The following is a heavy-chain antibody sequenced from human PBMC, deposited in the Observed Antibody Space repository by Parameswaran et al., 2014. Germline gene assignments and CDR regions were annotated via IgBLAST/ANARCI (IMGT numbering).Heavy chain of an antibody. CDR2: INAGDANT. D-gene: IGHD4-17*01. CDR3: ARGDYGALGY. J-gene: IGHJ4*02. V-gene: IGHV1-3*01. Sequence: VRQMPGKGLEWMGWINAGDANTKYSQKFQGRVSFTRDRSASTAYMELSSLRFEDTAVYYCARGDYGALGYWGRGTLVTVSS.